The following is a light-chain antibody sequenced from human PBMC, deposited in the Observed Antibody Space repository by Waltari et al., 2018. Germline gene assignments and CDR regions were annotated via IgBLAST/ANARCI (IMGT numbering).Light chain of an antibody. V-gene: IGKV1-39*01. CDR2: AAS. Sequence: DIQMTQSPLSFSLSVGERVAINCRPSQDIGSYLNWYQQKPGKAPKLLVYAASTVESGVPSRFIGGGSGTDFTLTITSLQPEDIATYYCQQSYNTPYTFGQGTKVEI. J-gene: IGKJ2*01. CDR3: QQSYNTPYT. CDR1: QDIGSY.